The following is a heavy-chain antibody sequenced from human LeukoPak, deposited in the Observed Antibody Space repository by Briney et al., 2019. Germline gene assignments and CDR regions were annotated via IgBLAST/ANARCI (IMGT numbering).Heavy chain of an antibody. V-gene: IGHV3-7*01. J-gene: IGHJ4*02. CDR1: GFTSSSYW. D-gene: IGHD3-22*01. Sequence: PGGSLRLSCAASGFTSSSYWMSWVRQAPGKGLEWVANIKQDGSEKYYVDSVKGRFTISRDNAKNSLYLQMNSLRAEDTAVYYCARDNRLEYYYDSSGYSGNPGLDYWGQGTLVTVSS. CDR2: IKQDGSEK. CDR3: ARDNRLEYYYDSSGYSGNPGLDY.